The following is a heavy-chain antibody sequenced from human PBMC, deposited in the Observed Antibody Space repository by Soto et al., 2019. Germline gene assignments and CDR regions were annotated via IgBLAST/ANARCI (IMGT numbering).Heavy chain of an antibody. CDR3: ARVSGIFYDGMDV. J-gene: IGHJ6*02. CDR1: GGSFSGYY. CDR2: INHSGST. V-gene: IGHV4-34*01. D-gene: IGHD3-10*01. Sequence: SETLSLTCAVYGGSFSGYYWSWIRQPPGKGLEWIGEINHSGSTNYNPSLKSRVTISVDTSKNQFSLKLSSVTAADTAVYYCARVSGIFYDGMDVWGQGTTVTVSS.